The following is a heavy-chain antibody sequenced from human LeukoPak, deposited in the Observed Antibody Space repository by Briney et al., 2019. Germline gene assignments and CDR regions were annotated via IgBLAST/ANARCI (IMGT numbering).Heavy chain of an antibody. CDR2: ISNSGST. Sequence: PSETLSLTCSVSGGSISSHYWSWIRQPPGKGLEWIGYISNSGSTDYNPSLKRRVTISLNTSKTQFSLKLSSVTAADTAVYYCARDALEGYLSYYYMDVWGKGTSVTVSS. CDR3: ARDALEGYLSYYYMDV. CDR1: GGSISSHY. J-gene: IGHJ6*03. D-gene: IGHD1-26*01. V-gene: IGHV4-59*11.